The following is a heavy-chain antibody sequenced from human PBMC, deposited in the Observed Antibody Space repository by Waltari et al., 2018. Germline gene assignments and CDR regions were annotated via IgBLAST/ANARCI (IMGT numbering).Heavy chain of an antibody. D-gene: IGHD2-15*01. CDR2: IYHSGST. J-gene: IGHJ4*02. V-gene: IGHV4-38-2*01. Sequence: QVQLQESGPGLVKPSETLSLTCAVSGYSISSGYYWGWIRQPPGKGLEWIGSIYHSGSTYYNPSLKSRVTISVDTSKNQFSLKLSSVTAADTAVYYCARVRRGNCSGGSCYRYYFDYWGQGTLVTVSS. CDR1: GYSISSGYY. CDR3: ARVRRGNCSGGSCYRYYFDY.